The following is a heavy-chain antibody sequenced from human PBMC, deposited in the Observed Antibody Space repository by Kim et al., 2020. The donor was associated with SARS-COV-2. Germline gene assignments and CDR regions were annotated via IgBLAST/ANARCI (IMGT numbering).Heavy chain of an antibody. J-gene: IGHJ4*02. CDR3: AKGGAASSYKSLVF. D-gene: IGHD4-4*01. CDR2: VDGGNNT. CDR1: GFTFSTYA. V-gene: IGHV3-23*05. Sequence: GGSLRLSCAASGFTFSTYAMTWVRQAPGKGLEWVSCVDGGNNTYYAASVKGRFTISSDNYKNTLYLQMNSQRAEDTAVYYCAKGGAASSYKSLVFWGQGTLVTVSS.